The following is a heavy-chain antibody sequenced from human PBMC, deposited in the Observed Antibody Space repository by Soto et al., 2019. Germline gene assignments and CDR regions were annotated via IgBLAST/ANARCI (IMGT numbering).Heavy chain of an antibody. D-gene: IGHD2-15*01. Sequence: GESLKISCKASGYTFSDHWIGWVRQMPGKGLEWMGIIYPADSDTRYSPSFQGQVTISVDKSFSTAYLQWASLRASDTAMYFCARSPCSGGSCSDYWGQGILVTVSS. V-gene: IGHV5-51*01. CDR1: GYTFSDHW. J-gene: IGHJ4*02. CDR3: ARSPCSGGSCSDY. CDR2: IYPADSDT.